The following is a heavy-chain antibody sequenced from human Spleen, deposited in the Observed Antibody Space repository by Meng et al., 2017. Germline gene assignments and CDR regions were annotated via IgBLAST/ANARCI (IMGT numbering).Heavy chain of an antibody. D-gene: IGHD5-18*01. CDR3: ARQGDTAMATFDY. V-gene: IGHV4-4*02. J-gene: IGHJ4*02. CDR1: GDSITSNNW. Sequence: QVQLRVSGPGLVKPSETLSLTCAVTGDSITSNNWWSWVRQPPGKGLEWIGEINHSGGTKYTPSLESRVTISIDTSKNQFSLKLSSVTAADTAIYYCARQGDTAMATFDYWGQGTLVTVSS. CDR2: INHSGGT.